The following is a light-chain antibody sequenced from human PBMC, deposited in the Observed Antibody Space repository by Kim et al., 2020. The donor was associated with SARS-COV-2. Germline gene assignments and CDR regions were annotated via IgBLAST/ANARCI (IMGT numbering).Light chain of an antibody. CDR3: QQRNNWPPAVT. J-gene: IGKJ4*01. CDR2: DAA. Sequence: PVERAILSCRASQTIGISLGWYQHKLGQAPRLLIYDAANRAAGIPDRFSGGGSGTDFTLTISSLEPEDFAIYYCQQRNNWPPAVTFGGGTKVDIK. V-gene: IGKV3-11*01. CDR1: QTIGIS.